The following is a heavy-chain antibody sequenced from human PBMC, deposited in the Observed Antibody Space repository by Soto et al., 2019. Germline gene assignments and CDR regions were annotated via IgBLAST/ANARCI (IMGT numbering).Heavy chain of an antibody. J-gene: IGHJ4*02. V-gene: IGHV1-46*02. CDR1: GYTFQNYH. Sequence: QVQLVQSGAEVKEPGASARVSCKASGYTFQNYHMHWVRQAPGQGLEWMGIIHPSGETTTYAQKFQGRRAMTRDTSMRTAYMELSSLTSDDAAVYYCARDLWGSWTVDYWGQGTLVTVSS. CDR2: IHPSGETT. D-gene: IGHD3-16*01. CDR3: ARDLWGSWTVDY.